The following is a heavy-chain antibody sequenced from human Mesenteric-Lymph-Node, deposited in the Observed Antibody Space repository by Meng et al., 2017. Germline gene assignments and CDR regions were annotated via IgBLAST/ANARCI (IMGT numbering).Heavy chain of an antibody. V-gene: IGHV3-23*04. CDR3: ARGTLTPDY. CDR2: ESGGNI. J-gene: IGHJ4*02. CDR1: GFTFSSHG. D-gene: IGHD3-16*01. Sequence: VQLVESGGRLVQPGWSLRLCCAASGFTFSSHGMSWVRQAPGKGLEWVSGESGGNIYYADSVKGRFTFSRDNSKNTLYLQMNSLRAEDTAVYYCARGTLTPDYWGQGTLVTVSS.